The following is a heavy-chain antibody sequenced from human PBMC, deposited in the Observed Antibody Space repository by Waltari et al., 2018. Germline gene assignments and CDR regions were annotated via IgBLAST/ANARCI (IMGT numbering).Heavy chain of an antibody. CDR1: GFSFSAYW. CDR3: TRDLYRGSDH. Sequence: EVQLVESGGGLVQPGGSLGLSCAASGFSFSAYWMHWVRQSPGKWLEWVSRIDENGISITYVDSMQGRFTTSRDNAKNTLYLQMNSLRAEDSAVYYCTRDLYRGSDHWGRGTLVSVSS. J-gene: IGHJ4*02. CDR2: IDENGISI. V-gene: IGHV3-74*01. D-gene: IGHD3-10*01.